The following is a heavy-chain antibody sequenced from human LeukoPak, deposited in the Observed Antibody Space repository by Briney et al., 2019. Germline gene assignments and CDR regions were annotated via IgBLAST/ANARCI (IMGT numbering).Heavy chain of an antibody. CDR3: ARVDILTGSDAFDF. CDR1: GYTXTGYY. V-gene: IGHV1-2*02. J-gene: IGHJ3*01. D-gene: IGHD3-9*01. CDR2: INPNIGGT. Sequence: ASVKVSCKASGYTXTGYYMHGVRQAPGQGLELMGWINPNIGGTNYAQKFQGRVTMTRDTSISTAYMELSRLRSDDTAVYYCARVDILTGSDAFDFWGQGTMVTVSS.